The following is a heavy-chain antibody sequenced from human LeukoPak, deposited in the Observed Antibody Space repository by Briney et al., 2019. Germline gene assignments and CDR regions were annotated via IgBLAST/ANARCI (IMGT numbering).Heavy chain of an antibody. J-gene: IGHJ4*02. D-gene: IGHD5-24*01. CDR2: VSYDGSNK. V-gene: IGHV3-30*12. CDR3: ARDSGVEMATNH. Sequence: PGGSLRLSCAASGFTFSTYGMHWVRQAPGKGLEWVAVVSYDGSNKYYADSVKGRFTISRDNSKNTLYLQMNSLRAEDTAVYYCARDSGVEMATNHWGQGTLVTVSS. CDR1: GFTFSTYG.